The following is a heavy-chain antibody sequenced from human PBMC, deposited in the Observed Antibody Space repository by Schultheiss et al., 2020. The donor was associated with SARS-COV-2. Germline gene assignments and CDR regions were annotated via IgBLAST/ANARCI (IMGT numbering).Heavy chain of an antibody. Sequence: SETLSLTCTVSGGSISSGGYYWSWIRQHPGKGLEWIGYIYYSGSTNYNPSLKSRVTMSVDTSKNQFSLKLSSVTAADTAVYYCARDNGGSYPYYYYYGMDVWGQGTTVTVSS. V-gene: IGHV4-61*08. D-gene: IGHD1-26*01. CDR2: IYYSGST. CDR3: ARDNGGSYPYYYYYGMDV. J-gene: IGHJ6*02. CDR1: GGSISSGGYY.